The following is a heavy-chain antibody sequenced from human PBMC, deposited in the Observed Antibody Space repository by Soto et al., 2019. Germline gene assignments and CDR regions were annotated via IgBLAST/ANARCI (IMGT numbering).Heavy chain of an antibody. CDR3: ARDSSGYDSDV. V-gene: IGHV4-59*01. J-gene: IGHJ6*04. CDR1: GGSISSYY. CDR2: IYYSGST. D-gene: IGHD5-12*01. Sequence: SETLSLTCTVSGGSISSYYWSWIRQPPGKGLEWIGYIYYSGSTNYNPSLKSRVNISVDTSKNQFSLKLSSVTAADTAVYYCARDSSGYDSDVWGKGTAVTVAS.